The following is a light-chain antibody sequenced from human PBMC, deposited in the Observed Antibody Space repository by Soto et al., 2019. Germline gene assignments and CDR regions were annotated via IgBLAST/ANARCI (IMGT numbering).Light chain of an antibody. CDR1: QSVSTN. Sequence: EIVLTQSPATLSVSPGERATLSCRAGQSVSTNLAWYQQKPGQAPRLLIYGASTGATGIPARFSGSGSGTDFTLTISSLEPEDFAVYYCQQRSNWPPIFGGGTKVDIK. CDR2: GAS. V-gene: IGKV3-11*01. J-gene: IGKJ4*01. CDR3: QQRSNWPPI.